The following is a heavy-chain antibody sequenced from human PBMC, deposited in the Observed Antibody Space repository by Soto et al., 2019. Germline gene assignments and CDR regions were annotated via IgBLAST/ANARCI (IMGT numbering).Heavy chain of an antibody. CDR1: GGSFSDYY. D-gene: IGHD6-6*01. CDR2: INYSGST. Sequence: SETLSLTCAVYGGSFSDYYWSWIRQPPGKGLEWIGEINYSGSTNYEPSLKSRVTVSVDTSKNQFSLGLSSVTAADTALYYCARGRISGRRGGAFDIWGQGTMVTVSS. V-gene: IGHV4-34*01. CDR3: ARGRISGRRGGAFDI. J-gene: IGHJ3*02.